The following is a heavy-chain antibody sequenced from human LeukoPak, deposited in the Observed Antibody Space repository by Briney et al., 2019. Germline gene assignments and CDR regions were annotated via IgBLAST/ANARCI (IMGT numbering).Heavy chain of an antibody. J-gene: IGHJ4*02. CDR2: IDGSRSYT. V-gene: IGHV3-23*01. CDR1: GFTFSNYA. CDR3: AKRVDC. Sequence: GGSLRLSCAASGFTFSNYAMSWVRQAPGKGLEWVSTIDGSRSYTYYADSVEGRFTISRDNSKNTLYLQMNSLRAEDTAVYYCAKRVDCWGQGTLVTVSS.